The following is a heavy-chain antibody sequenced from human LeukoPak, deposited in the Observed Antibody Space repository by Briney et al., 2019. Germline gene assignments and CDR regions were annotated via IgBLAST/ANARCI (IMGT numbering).Heavy chain of an antibody. Sequence: GGSLRLSCAASGFTFSSYGMHWVRQAPGKGLEWLAFISYDGSNNFYEDSVKGRFTISRDNSKNTLYLQMNSLRAEDTAVYYVRTSTGGFWGQGTLVTVSS. D-gene: IGHD5-12*01. CDR2: ISYDGSNN. CDR3: RTSTGGF. J-gene: IGHJ4*02. V-gene: IGHV3-30*03. CDR1: GFTFSSYG.